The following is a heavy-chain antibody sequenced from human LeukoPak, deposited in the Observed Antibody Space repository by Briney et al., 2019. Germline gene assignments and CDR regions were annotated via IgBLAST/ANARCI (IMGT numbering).Heavy chain of an antibody. V-gene: IGHV3-30*04. CDR3: ATYYYGSGSYNALIAEYFQH. J-gene: IGHJ1*01. CDR1: GFTFNNHA. D-gene: IGHD3-10*01. Sequence: GRSLRLSCAAAGFTFNNHAMHWVRQAPGKGLEWVAVISYHGGDKYYADSVKGRFTISRDNAKNSLYLQMNSLRAEDTAMYYCATYYYGSGSYNALIAEYFQHWGQGTLVTVSS. CDR2: ISYHGGDK.